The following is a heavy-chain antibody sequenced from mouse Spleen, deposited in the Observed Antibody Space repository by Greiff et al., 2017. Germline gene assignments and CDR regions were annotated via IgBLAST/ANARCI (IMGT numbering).Heavy chain of an antibody. CDR1: GFTFSDYY. CDR3: VDYEFAY. CDR2: ICNGGGST. V-gene: IGHV5-12*02. Sequence: EVKLVESGGGLVQPGGSLKLSCATSGFTFSDYYMYWVRQTPEKRLEWVAYICNGGGSTYYPDTVKGRFTISRDNAKNTLYLQMSRLKSEDTAMYYCVDYEFAYWGQGTLVTVSA. J-gene: IGHJ3*01. D-gene: IGHD2-4*01.